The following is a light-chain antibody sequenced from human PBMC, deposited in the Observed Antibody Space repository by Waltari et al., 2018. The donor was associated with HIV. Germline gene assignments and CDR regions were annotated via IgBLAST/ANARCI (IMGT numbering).Light chain of an antibody. Sequence: EIVLTQSPLSLAVTPGEPASISCRSRQSLLHSNGYTYLSWILQKPGQSPQLLIYFASNRASGVPERFSGTGSDTDFTLKISRVEADDVRVYYCMQTPQAFTFGGGTKVELK. CDR3: MQTPQAFT. J-gene: IGKJ4*02. CDR2: FAS. V-gene: IGKV2-28*01. CDR1: QSLLHSNGYTY.